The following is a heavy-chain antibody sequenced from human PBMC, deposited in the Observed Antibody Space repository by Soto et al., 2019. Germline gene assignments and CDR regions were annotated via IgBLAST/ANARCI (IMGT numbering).Heavy chain of an antibody. V-gene: IGHV4-4*07. D-gene: IGHD4-4*01. CDR2: IYATGST. J-gene: IGHJ4*02. Sequence: KTSETLSLTCTVSGASLSYFYWSWIRQPAGKGLEWIGRIYATGSTNYNPSLQSRVTMSVDTSKNQFSLKLSSVTAADTAVYYCARGSKPADYWGQGTLVTVSS. CDR3: ARGSKPADY. CDR1: GASLSYFY.